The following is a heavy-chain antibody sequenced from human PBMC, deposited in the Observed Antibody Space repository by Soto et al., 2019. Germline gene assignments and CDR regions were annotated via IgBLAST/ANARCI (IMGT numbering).Heavy chain of an antibody. CDR2: ISAYNGNT. J-gene: IGHJ4*02. V-gene: IGHV1-18*01. Sequence: PSVKVSCKASGYSFTRYYINWVRQAPGQGLEWMGWISAYNGNTHFEEKLQGRVTLTTDTSTSTAYMELRSLRSDDTAVYYCARGADPTYFDNWGQGTLVTVSS. CDR3: ARGADPTYFDN. CDR1: GYSFTRYY. D-gene: IGHD6-25*01.